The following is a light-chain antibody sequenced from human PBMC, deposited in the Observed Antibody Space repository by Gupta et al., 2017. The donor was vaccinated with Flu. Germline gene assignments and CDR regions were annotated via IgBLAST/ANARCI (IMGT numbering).Light chain of an antibody. J-gene: IGKJ1*01. V-gene: IGKV1-5*03. CDR2: EAS. CDR1: QSISNW. CDR3: QQYHYYWT. Sequence: SPPTLSACVGDRVIITCRASQSISNWLAWHQQKPGKAPKLLIREASTLDSGVPSRFSGSGSGTEFTLTISSLQPDDFATYYCQQYHYYWTFGQGTKVEIK.